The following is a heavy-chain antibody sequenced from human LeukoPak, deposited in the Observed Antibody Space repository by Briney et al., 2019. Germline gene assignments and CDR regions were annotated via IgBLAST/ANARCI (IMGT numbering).Heavy chain of an antibody. CDR3: AGSVITMVRGVIIPGIYYGMDV. D-gene: IGHD3-10*01. CDR1: GYSFTSYW. Sequence: GESLKISCKGSGYSFTSYWISWVRQMPGKGLEWMGRIDPSDSYTNYSPSFQGHVTISADKSISTAYLQWSSLKASDTAMYYCAGSVITMVRGVIIPGIYYGMDVWGQGTTVTVSS. J-gene: IGHJ6*02. CDR2: IDPSDSYT. V-gene: IGHV5-10-1*01.